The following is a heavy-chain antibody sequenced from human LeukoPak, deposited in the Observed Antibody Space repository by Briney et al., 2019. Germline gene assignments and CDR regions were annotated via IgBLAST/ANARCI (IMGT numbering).Heavy chain of an antibody. J-gene: IGHJ3*02. V-gene: IGHV3-7*05. D-gene: IGHD4-17*01. CDR3: ARDTTYGAADI. Sequence: GGSLRLSCEASGFIFSTSWTYWVRQAPGKGLEWVADINPDGSVFYYVDSVKGRFTISRDNARNTLYLQMNSLRDEDTAMYYCARDTTYGAADIWGQGTVVTVTS. CDR1: GFIFSTSW. CDR2: INPDGSVF.